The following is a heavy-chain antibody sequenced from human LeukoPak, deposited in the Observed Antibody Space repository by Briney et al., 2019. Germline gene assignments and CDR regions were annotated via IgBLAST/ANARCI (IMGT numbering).Heavy chain of an antibody. CDR3: ARDRVTIFGVVTTNWFDP. CDR2: INPSGGST. D-gene: IGHD3-3*01. Sequence: ASVKVSCKASGYTFTSYYMHWVRQAPGQGLEWMGIINPSGGSTSYAQKFQGRVTMTRDTSTSTVYMGLSSLRSEDTAVYYCARDRVTIFGVVTTNWFDPWGQGTLVTVSS. J-gene: IGHJ5*02. CDR1: GYTFTSYY. V-gene: IGHV1-46*01.